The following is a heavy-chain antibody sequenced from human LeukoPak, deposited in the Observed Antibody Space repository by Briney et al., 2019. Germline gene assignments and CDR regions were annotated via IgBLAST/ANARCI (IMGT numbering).Heavy chain of an antibody. V-gene: IGHV3-23*01. Sequence: GRSLRLSCAASGFTFSSDAMSWVRQAPGKGLEWVSAISGSGGSTYYADSVKGRFTISRDNSKNTLYLQMNSLGAEDTAVYYCARASYVWGSYRNNWFDPWGQGTLVTVSS. CDR1: GFTFSSDA. CDR3: ARASYVWGSYRNNWFDP. D-gene: IGHD3-16*02. J-gene: IGHJ5*02. CDR2: ISGSGGST.